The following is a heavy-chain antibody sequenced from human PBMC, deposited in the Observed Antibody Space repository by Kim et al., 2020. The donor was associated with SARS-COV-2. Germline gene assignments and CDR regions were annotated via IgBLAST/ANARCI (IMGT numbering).Heavy chain of an antibody. V-gene: IGHV3-15*01. J-gene: IGHJ6*02. CDR3: TTDLSIPRTLYYYGMDV. Sequence: VKGKFTISRDDSKTTLYLQMNSLKTEDTAVYYCTTDLSIPRTLYYYGMDVWGQGTTVTVSS. D-gene: IGHD2-21*01.